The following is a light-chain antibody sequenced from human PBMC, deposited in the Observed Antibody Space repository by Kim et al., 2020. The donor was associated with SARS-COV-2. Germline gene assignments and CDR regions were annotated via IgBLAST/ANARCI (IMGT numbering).Light chain of an antibody. J-gene: IGKJ2*01. V-gene: IGKV1-5*03. Sequence: VGDRVTITCRASQTIGDWLAWYQQKIGKAPKLLIYRASTLASGVPTRFSGSASGTEYTLTISSLQPDDFATYYCQQYNGYSKYTFGQGTKVDLK. CDR2: RAS. CDR3: QQYNGYSKYT. CDR1: QTIGDW.